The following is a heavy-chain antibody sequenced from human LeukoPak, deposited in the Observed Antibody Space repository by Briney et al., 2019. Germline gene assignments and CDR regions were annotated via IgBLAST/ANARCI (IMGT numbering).Heavy chain of an antibody. D-gene: IGHD6-19*01. CDR2: INWNGDST. Sequence: RPGGSLRLSCAASGFTFDDHGMIWVRQAPGKGLERVSGINWNGDSTGYADSVKGRCTISRDNAKNSLYLQMNSLRAEDTALYYCARSSASGWSLVRFDYWGQGTLVTVSS. J-gene: IGHJ4*02. CDR1: GFTFDDHG. CDR3: ARSSASGWSLVRFDY. V-gene: IGHV3-20*04.